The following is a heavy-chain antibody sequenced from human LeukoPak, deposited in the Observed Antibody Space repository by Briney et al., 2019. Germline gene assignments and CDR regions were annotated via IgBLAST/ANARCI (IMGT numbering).Heavy chain of an antibody. D-gene: IGHD1-26*01. CDR3: ARGGGSYGSRSFDY. V-gene: IGHV3-21*01. J-gene: IGHJ4*02. CDR2: ISSSSSYI. CDR1: GFTFSSYS. Sequence: PGGSLRLSCAASGFTFSSYSMNWVRQAPGKGLEWVSSISSSSSYIYYADSVKGRFTISRDNAKNSLYLQMNSLRAEDPAVYYCARGGGSYGSRSFDYWGQGTLVTVSS.